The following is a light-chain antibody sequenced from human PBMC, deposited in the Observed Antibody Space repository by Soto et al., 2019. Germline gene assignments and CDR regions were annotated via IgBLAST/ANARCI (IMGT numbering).Light chain of an antibody. J-gene: IGKJ5*01. Sequence: EMVLTQSPGTLSLSPGERATLSCRASQSVGRNFLAWYQQTPGQAPRLLIYRASNRATGIPDRVSGSGSGTDFTLTIYRLEPEDIAVYYCQQYSISPITFGQGTRLEIK. CDR3: QQYSISPIT. V-gene: IGKV3-20*01. CDR1: QSVGRNF. CDR2: RAS.